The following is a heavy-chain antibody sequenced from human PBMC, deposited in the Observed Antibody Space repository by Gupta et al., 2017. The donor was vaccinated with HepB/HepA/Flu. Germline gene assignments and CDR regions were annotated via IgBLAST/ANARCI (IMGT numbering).Heavy chain of an antibody. Sequence: QLQLHESVPGLVKPSETLSLTCTVSGGSISSSSYYWGWIRQPPGKGLEWIGSIYYSGSTYYNPSLKSRVTRAVYTSKNQFYLKRIAVTAAETAVYSCARSGYSYCSSTSRYIDWYFDLGCRGTMVTVYS. J-gene: IGHJ2*01. D-gene: IGHD2-2*02. CDR2: IYYSGST. CDR3: ARSGYSYCSSTSRYIDWYFDL. V-gene: IGHV4-39*01. CDR1: GGSISSSSYY.